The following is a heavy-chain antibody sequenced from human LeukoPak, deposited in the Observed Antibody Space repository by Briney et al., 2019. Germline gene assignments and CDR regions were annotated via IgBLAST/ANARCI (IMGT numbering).Heavy chain of an antibody. Sequence: SETLSLTCTVSGGSISSYYWSWIRQPPGKGLEWIGYIYYSGSTNYNPSLKSRVTMSVDTSKNQFSLKLSTVTAADTAVYYCARRLDGYNYWGQGTLVTVSS. CDR1: GGSISSYY. D-gene: IGHD5-24*01. CDR2: IYYSGST. CDR3: ARRLDGYNY. J-gene: IGHJ4*02. V-gene: IGHV4-59*08.